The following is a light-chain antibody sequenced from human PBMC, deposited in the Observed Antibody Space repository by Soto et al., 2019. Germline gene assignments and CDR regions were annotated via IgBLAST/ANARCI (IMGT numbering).Light chain of an antibody. CDR1: QSVSRY. V-gene: IGKV3-11*01. J-gene: IGKJ3*01. CDR3: QQRSNWL. Sequence: IVLPPSQATLSLAPGARATISCRASQSVSRYLAWYQQKPGQAPRLLIYDASNRATGIPARFSGSGSGTDFTLTINSLEPEDFSVYYCQQRSNWLFGPGTKVDIK. CDR2: DAS.